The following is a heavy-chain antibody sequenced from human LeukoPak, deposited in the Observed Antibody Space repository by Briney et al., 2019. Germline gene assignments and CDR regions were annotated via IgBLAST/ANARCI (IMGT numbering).Heavy chain of an antibody. D-gene: IGHD1-26*01. CDR2: INHSGST. J-gene: IGHJ4*02. V-gene: IGHV4-34*01. Sequence: PSETLSLTCAVYGGSFSGYYWSWIRQPPGKGMEWIGEINHSGSTNYNPSLKSRVTISVHTSKNQFSLKLSSVTAADTALYYCARSLGGSYYDYWGQGTLVTVSS. CDR3: ARSLGGSYYDY. CDR1: GGSFSGYY.